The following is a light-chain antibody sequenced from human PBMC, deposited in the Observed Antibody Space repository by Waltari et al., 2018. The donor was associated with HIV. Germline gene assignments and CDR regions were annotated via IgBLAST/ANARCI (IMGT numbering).Light chain of an antibody. J-gene: IGKJ1*01. CDR1: QSVLHSSNNKNY. CDR2: WAS. V-gene: IGKV4-1*01. CDR3: QQYYTSPPGT. Sequence: DIVMTQSPDSLAVSLVERATINFTSSQSVLHSSNNKNYLAWYQQRPGQAPKLFICWASTLEAGCPDRCSGSGSGTDFTLTISGLQAEDVAIYFCQQYYTSPPGTFGQGTKVEIK.